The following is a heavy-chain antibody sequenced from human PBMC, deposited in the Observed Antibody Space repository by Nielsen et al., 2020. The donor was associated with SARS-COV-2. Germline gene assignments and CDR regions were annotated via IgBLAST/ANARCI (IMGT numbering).Heavy chain of an antibody. V-gene: IGHV4-59*08. CDR3: ARQRGRGWYFDL. J-gene: IGHJ2*01. CDR1: GGSISTYY. D-gene: IGHD3-16*01. Sequence: SETLSLTCTVSGGSISTYYWSWIRQSPGKGVGWIAQVSYSGRTDYNPSLSLERRVTISVDTSKNQVSLQLSSVTAADTALYYCARQRGRGWYFDLWGRGTLVTVSS. CDR2: VSYSGRT.